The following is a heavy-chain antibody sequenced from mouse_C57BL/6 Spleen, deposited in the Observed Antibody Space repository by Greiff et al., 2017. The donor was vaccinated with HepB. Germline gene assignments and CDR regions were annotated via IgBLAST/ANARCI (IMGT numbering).Heavy chain of an antibody. CDR2: IYPGDGDT. Sequence: QVQLQQSGPELVKPGASVKISCKASGYAFSSSWMNWVKQRPGKGLEWIGRIYPGDGDTNYNGKFTGKATLTADKSSSTAYMHISSLTSEDSAVYFCATGGNYQFFDVWGTGTTVTVSS. CDR1: GYAFSSSW. V-gene: IGHV1-82*01. D-gene: IGHD2-1*01. CDR3: ATGGNYQFFDV. J-gene: IGHJ1*03.